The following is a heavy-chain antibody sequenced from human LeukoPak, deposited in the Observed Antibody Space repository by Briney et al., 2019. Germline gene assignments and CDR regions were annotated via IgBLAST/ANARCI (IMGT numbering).Heavy chain of an antibody. J-gene: IGHJ4*02. Sequence: SQTLSLTCAVSGGSISSGGYSWSWIRQPPGKGLEWIGYIYHSGSTYYNPSLKSRVTISVDRSKNQFSLKLSSVTAADTAVYYCARALLWFGDPFDYWGQGTLVTVSS. CDR1: GGSISSGGYS. D-gene: IGHD3-10*01. V-gene: IGHV4-30-2*01. CDR2: IYHSGST. CDR3: ARALLWFGDPFDY.